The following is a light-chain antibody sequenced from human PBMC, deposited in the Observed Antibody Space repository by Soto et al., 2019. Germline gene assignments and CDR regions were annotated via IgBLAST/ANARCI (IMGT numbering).Light chain of an antibody. V-gene: IGKV1-12*01. CDR2: AAS. CDR3: QQGDSFPLS. Sequence: DIQMTQSPSSVSASVGDRVTITCRASQGISSWLAWFQQKPGEAPRLLIYAASSLHSGVPSRFSGSGSVTDFTLTIISLQPEDFAACYCQQGDSFPLSVGGATKVEIK. J-gene: IGKJ4*01. CDR1: QGISSW.